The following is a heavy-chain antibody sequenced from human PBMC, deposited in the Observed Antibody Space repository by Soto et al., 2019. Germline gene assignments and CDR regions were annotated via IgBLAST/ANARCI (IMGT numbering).Heavy chain of an antibody. CDR1: GGTFSTYA. J-gene: IGHJ6*02. CDR3: ARDRPRENYGGNYYYHMEV. D-gene: IGHD4-17*01. V-gene: IGHV1-69*12. CDR2: IIPIFGTA. Sequence: QVQLVQSGAEVKKPGSSVKVSCKASGGTFSTYAISWVRQAPGQGLEWMGGIIPIFGTADYAQKFQGRGTITADESTTTAYMELSSLISEDTAVYYGARDRPRENYGGNYYYHMEVWGQGTTVTVSS.